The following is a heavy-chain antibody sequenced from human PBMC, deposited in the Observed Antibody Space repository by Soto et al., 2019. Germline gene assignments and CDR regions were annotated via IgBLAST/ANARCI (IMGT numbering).Heavy chain of an antibody. CDR1: GYIFTAYT. D-gene: IGHD2-21*01. V-gene: IGHV1-3*05. Sequence: QVQIVQSGAEEKKPGASVKVSCKASGYIFTAYTIHWVRQAPGQRLEWMGWINAGNGNTKYSPKFQGRVTITRDTSASTAYMELSSLRSTDTAVYYCARDSSVIAYNWFDPWGQGTLVTVSS. CDR2: INAGNGNT. CDR3: ARDSSVIAYNWFDP. J-gene: IGHJ5*02.